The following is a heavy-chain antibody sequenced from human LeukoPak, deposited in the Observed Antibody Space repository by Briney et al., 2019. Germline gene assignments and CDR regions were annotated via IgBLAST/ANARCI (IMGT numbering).Heavy chain of an antibody. CDR3: ANGIAAAGTMDYWYFDL. D-gene: IGHD6-13*01. Sequence: ASVKVSCKASGYTFTGYYMHWVRQAPGQGLEGMGWINPNSGGTKYAQKFQGRVTMTRDTSISTAYMELSRMRSDDTAVYYCANGIAAAGTMDYWYFDLWGRGTLVTVSS. CDR2: INPNSGGT. J-gene: IGHJ2*01. V-gene: IGHV1-2*02. CDR1: GYTFTGYY.